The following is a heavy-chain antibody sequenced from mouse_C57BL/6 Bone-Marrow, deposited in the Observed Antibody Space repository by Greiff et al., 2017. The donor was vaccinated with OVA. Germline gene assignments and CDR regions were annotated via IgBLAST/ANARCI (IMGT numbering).Heavy chain of an antibody. CDR2: IDPSDSYT. CDR3: ARDYYGSSLDYFDY. V-gene: IGHV1-50*01. Sequence: QVQLQQPGAELVKPGASVKLSCKASGSTFTSYWMQWVKQRPGQGLEWIGEIDPSDSYTNYNQKFKGKATLTVDTSSSTAYMQLSSLTSEDSAVYYCARDYYGSSLDYFDYWGQGTTLTVSS. CDR1: GSTFTSYW. J-gene: IGHJ2*01. D-gene: IGHD1-1*01.